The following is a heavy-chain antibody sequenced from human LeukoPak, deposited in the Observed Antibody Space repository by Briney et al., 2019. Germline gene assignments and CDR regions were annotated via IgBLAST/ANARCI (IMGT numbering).Heavy chain of an antibody. CDR1: GGTVSSYA. V-gene: IGHV1-69*13. CDR2: IIPIFGTA. CDR3: ARDQSSVDAFDI. J-gene: IGHJ3*02. Sequence: SVKVSCKASGGTVSSYAISWVRQAPGQGLEWMGGIIPIFGTANYAQKFQGRVTITADESTSTAYMELSSLRSEDTAVYYCARDQSSVDAFDIWGQGTMVTVSS. D-gene: IGHD5/OR15-5a*01.